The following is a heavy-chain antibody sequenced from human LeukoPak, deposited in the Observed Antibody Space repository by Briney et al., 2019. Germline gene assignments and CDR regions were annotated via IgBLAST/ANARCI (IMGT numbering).Heavy chain of an antibody. Sequence: GGSLRLSCAASGFTFSSYWMSWVRQAPGKGLEWVANIKQDGSEKYYVDSVKGRFTISRDNAKNSLYLQMNSLRAEDTAVYYCARDYYDSSGYTNYYYYYYMDVWGEGTTVTVSS. CDR2: IKQDGSEK. D-gene: IGHD3-22*01. V-gene: IGHV3-7*01. CDR3: ARDYYDSSGYTNYYYYYYMDV. J-gene: IGHJ6*03. CDR1: GFTFSSYW.